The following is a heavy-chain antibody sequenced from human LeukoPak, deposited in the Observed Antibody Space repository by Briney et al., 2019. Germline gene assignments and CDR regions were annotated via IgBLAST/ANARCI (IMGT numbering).Heavy chain of an antibody. CDR2: ISNDRSKK. J-gene: IGHJ4*02. V-gene: IGHV3-30*18. CDR3: AKVQGVGGKHTDY. CDR1: GLTSISYG. D-gene: IGHD3-10*01. Sequence: GGSLRLPCVASGLTSISYGLHWVRPAPGRGGEGVGVISNDRSKKYYADSVKGRFTISRDNSKNTLYLQMNSLRAEGTAVYFCAKVQGVGGKHTDYWGQGTLVTVSS.